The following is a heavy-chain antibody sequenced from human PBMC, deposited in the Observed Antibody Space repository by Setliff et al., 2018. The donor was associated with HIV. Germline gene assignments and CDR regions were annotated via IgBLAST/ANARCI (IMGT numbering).Heavy chain of an antibody. CDR2: IIPIFGTA. Sequence: SVKVSCKASGGTFSSYAISWVRQAPGQGLEWMGGIIPIFGTANYAQKFQGRVTITADESTSTAYMELSSLRSEDTAVYYCARDFTGGDSYNFWDYWGQGTLVTV. V-gene: IGHV1-69*13. J-gene: IGHJ4*02. D-gene: IGHD3-3*01. CDR3: ARDFTGGDSYNFWDY. CDR1: GGTFSSYA.